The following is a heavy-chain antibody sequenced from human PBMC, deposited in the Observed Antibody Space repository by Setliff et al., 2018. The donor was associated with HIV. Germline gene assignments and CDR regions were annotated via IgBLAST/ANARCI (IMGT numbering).Heavy chain of an antibody. J-gene: IGHJ3*02. Sequence: GESLKISCAASGFTFSDYYMSWIRQAPGKGLEWVSYISSSGSSIYYADSVKGRFTISRDNAKNSLYLQMNSLRAEDTAVYYCAREGVDSSGSFDIWGQGTMVTVSS. CDR2: ISSSGSSI. CDR1: GFTFSDYY. V-gene: IGHV3-11*04. D-gene: IGHD3-22*01. CDR3: AREGVDSSGSFDI.